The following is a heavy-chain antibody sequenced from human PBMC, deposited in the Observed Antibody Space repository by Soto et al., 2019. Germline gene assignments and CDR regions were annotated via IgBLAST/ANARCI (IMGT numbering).Heavy chain of an antibody. Sequence: GGSLRLSCVASGFAFSTHAMSWVRQAPGKGLEWVSTFSGSGGNIYYAESVKGRLTISRDDSKNTLYLQMDSLRVGDTAVYYCAKDPPWTVGPLAMDVWGQGTTVTVSS. CDR3: AKDPPWTVGPLAMDV. CDR1: GFAFSTHA. D-gene: IGHD1-26*01. J-gene: IGHJ6*02. CDR2: FSGSGGNI. V-gene: IGHV3-23*01.